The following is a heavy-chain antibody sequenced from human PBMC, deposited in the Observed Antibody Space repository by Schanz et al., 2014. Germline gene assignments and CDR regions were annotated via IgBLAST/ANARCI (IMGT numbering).Heavy chain of an antibody. J-gene: IGHJ5*02. CDR2: VIPILGVT. CDR3: ATLDYADSVS. V-gene: IGHV1-69*04. CDR1: GGTFTGYY. D-gene: IGHD4-17*01. Sequence: QVQVVQSGAEVKKPGSSVKVSCTASGGTFTGYYMHWVRQAPGQGLEWMGRVIPILGVTHYAQKFQGRVTITADKSTTTAYMELNSLNSDDTAVYYCATLDYADSVSWGQGTLVTVSS.